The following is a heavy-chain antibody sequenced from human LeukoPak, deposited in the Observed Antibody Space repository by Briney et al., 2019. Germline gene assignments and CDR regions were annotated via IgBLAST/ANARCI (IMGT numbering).Heavy chain of an antibody. CDR2: ISSSSSYI. V-gene: IGHV3-21*01. D-gene: IGHD5-18*01. Sequence: GGSLRLSCAASGFTFSSYSMNWVRQAPGKGLEWVSSISSSSSYIYYADSVKGRFTISRDNAKNSLYLQMISLRAEDTAVYYCARHLSGVTGYTYGRGIDYWGQGTLVTVSS. CDR3: ARHLSGVTGYTYGRGIDY. CDR1: GFTFSSYS. J-gene: IGHJ4*02.